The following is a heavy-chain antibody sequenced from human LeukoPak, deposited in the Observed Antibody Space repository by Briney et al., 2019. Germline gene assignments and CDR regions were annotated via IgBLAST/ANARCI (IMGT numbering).Heavy chain of an antibody. CDR2: INSDGSST. V-gene: IGHV3-74*01. J-gene: IGHJ4*02. Sequence: GGSLRLSCAASGFTFSSYWMHWVRQAPGKGLVWVSRINSDGSSTSYADSVKGRFTISRDNAKNTLYLQMSSLRAEDTAVYYCAKGYSYGHYDYWGQGTLVTVSS. CDR3: AKGYSYGHYDY. CDR1: GFTFSSYW. D-gene: IGHD5-18*01.